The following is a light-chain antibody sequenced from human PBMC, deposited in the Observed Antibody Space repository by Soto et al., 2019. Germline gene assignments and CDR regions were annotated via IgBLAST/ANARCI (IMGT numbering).Light chain of an antibody. CDR3: QQYSNWPPIT. J-gene: IGKJ5*01. CDR1: QSVSIH. Sequence: EIVMTQSPATLSVSPGERATTSCRASQSVSIHFAWYQQKPGQAPSLLIYITSTRATGIPASFSGSGSGTEFALTISSLQSEDFAVYYCQQYSNWPPITFGQGTRLEIK. CDR2: ITS. V-gene: IGKV3-15*01.